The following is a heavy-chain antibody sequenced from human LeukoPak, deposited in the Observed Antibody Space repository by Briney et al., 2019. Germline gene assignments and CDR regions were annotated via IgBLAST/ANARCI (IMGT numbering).Heavy chain of an antibody. J-gene: IGHJ4*02. CDR1: GYTFTSYG. CDR2: ISVYNGNT. CDR3: AKSEDGIGELFGSHVFDH. Sequence: ASVKVSCKASGYTFTSYGISWVRQAPGQGLEWMGWISVYNGNTNYAQKLQGRVTMTTDTSTSTVYMEVRSLRSDDTAVYYCAKSEDGIGELFGSHVFDHWGQGTLVTVSS. V-gene: IGHV1-18*01. D-gene: IGHD3-10*01.